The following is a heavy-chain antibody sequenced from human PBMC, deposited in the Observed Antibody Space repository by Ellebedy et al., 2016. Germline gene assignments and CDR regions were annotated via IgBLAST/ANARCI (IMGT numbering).Heavy chain of an antibody. CDR3: ARDALYYYDSSGPVYGMDV. CDR1: GYTFTSYG. CDR2: NSAYNGNT. D-gene: IGHD3-22*01. V-gene: IGHV1-18*01. J-gene: IGHJ6*02. Sequence: ASVQVSCXASGYTFTSYGISWVRQAPGQGLEWMGWNSAYNGNTNYAQKLQGRVTMTTDTSTSTAYMELRSLRSDDTAVYYCARDALYYYDSSGPVYGMDVWGQGTTVTVSS.